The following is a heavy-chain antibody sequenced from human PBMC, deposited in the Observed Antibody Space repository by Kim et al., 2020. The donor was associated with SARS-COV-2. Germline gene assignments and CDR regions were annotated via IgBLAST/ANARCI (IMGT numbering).Heavy chain of an antibody. Sequence: TNYNPSLTSRVTISVDTSKNQFSLKLSSVTAADTAVYYCARGVRYFDFDYWGQGTLVTVSS. J-gene: IGHJ4*02. V-gene: IGHV4-34*01. CDR3: ARGVRYFDFDY. CDR2: T. D-gene: IGHD3-9*01.